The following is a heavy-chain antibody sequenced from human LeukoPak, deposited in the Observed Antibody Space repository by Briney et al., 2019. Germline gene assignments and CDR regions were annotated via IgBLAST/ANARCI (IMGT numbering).Heavy chain of an antibody. CDR3: ARGSPEGYCSSTSCYRGVWFDP. J-gene: IGHJ5*02. CDR1: GGSISSYY. D-gene: IGHD2-2*02. Sequence: SETLSLTCTVSGGSISSYYWSWIRQPPGKGLEWIGYIYYSGSTNYNPSLKSRVTISVDTSKNQFSLKLSSVTAADTAVYYCARGSPEGYCSSTSCYRGVWFDPWGQGTLVTVSS. V-gene: IGHV4-59*01. CDR2: IYYSGST.